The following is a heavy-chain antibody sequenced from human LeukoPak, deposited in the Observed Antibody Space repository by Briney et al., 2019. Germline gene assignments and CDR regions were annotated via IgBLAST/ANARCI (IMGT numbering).Heavy chain of an antibody. D-gene: IGHD3-9*01. J-gene: IGHJ4*02. Sequence: GDSLRLSCAASGFTFTKYWMTWVRQAPGKGLEWVGNIKQDGSDKNYMDSVKGRFTISRDNAKNSLYLQMNSLRAEDTAVYYCARDYDILTGYFDYWGQGTLVTVSS. CDR2: IKQDGSDK. CDR3: ARDYDILTGYFDY. CDR1: GFTFTKYW. V-gene: IGHV3-7*01.